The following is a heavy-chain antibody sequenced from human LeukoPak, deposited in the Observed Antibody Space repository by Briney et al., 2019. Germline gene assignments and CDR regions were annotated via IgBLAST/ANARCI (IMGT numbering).Heavy chain of an antibody. D-gene: IGHD6-19*01. Sequence: GGSLRLSCAASGFTFSSYAMSWVRQAPGKGLEWVSAISGRGDRTYYADSVKGRFTISRDNSKNTLYLQMNSLRAEDTAVYYCARVVAVAFDYWGQGTLVTVSS. CDR2: ISGRGDRT. J-gene: IGHJ4*02. CDR3: ARVVAVAFDY. V-gene: IGHV3-23*01. CDR1: GFTFSSYA.